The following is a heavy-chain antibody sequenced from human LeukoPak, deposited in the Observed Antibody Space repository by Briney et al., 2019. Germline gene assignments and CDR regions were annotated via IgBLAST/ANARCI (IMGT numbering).Heavy chain of an antibody. CDR1: GGTFSSYA. Sequence: GSSVKVSCKASGGTFSSYAISWVRQAPGQGLEWMGGIIPIFGTANYAQKFQGRVTITTDESTSTAYMELSSLRSEDTAVYYCAGEEMVRGVYFDYWGQGTLVTVSS. CDR2: IIPIFGTA. CDR3: AGEEMVRGVYFDY. D-gene: IGHD3-10*01. V-gene: IGHV1-69*05. J-gene: IGHJ4*02.